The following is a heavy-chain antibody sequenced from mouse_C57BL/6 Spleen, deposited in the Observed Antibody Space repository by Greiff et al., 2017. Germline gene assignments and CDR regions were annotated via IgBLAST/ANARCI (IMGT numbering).Heavy chain of an antibody. CDR3: AREGDEAMDY. D-gene: IGHD3-3*01. CDR2: IYPGDGDT. CDR1: GYTFTSYW. V-gene: IGHV1-80*01. J-gene: IGHJ4*01. Sequence: QVQLQQPGAELVKPGASVKLSCKASGYTFTSYWMHWVKQRPGKGLEWIGQIYPGDGDTNYNGKFKGKATLTADKSSSTAYMQLSSLTSEDSAVYFCAREGDEAMDYWGQGTSVTVSS.